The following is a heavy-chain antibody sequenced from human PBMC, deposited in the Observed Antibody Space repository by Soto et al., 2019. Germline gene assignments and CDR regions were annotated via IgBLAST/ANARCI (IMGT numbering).Heavy chain of an antibody. CDR3: ARDLLSGPMVREVSLAFDI. V-gene: IGHV4-31*03. CDR2: IYYSGST. CDR1: GGSISSGGYY. J-gene: IGHJ3*02. D-gene: IGHD3-10*01. Sequence: PSETLSLTCTVSGGSISSGGYYWSWIRQHPGKGLEWIGYIYYSGSTYYNPSLKSRVTISVDTSKNQFSLKLSSVTAADTAVYYCARDLLSGPMVREVSLAFDIWGQGTMVTVSS.